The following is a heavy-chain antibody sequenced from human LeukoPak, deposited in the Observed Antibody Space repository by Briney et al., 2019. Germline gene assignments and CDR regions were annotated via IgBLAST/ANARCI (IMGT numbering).Heavy chain of an antibody. Sequence: ASVKVSCKASGYTFSNYAIHWVRQAPGQRLEWMAWINGGNGKTKYSQTLQGRITITRDTSATTAYMELSSLRSEDTAVYYCARDLPIRGAYDYWGQGTLVTVSS. V-gene: IGHV1-3*01. CDR1: GYTFSNYA. J-gene: IGHJ4*02. D-gene: IGHD3-10*01. CDR3: ARDLPIRGAYDY. CDR2: INGGNGKT.